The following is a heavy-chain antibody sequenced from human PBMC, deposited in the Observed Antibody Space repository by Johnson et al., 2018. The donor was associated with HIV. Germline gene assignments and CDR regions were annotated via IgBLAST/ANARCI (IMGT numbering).Heavy chain of an antibody. CDR3: AKDRWLTIFGVVPHAFDI. V-gene: IGHV3-66*01. Sequence: EVQLVESGGGVVQPGRSLRLSCAASGITVATNYMSWVRQAPGTGLEWVSVVYNSGPTYYANSVKGRFTISRDNSKNTLYLQMGSLRAEDMAVYYCAKDRWLTIFGVVPHAFDIWGQGTMVTVSS. D-gene: IGHD3-3*01. J-gene: IGHJ3*02. CDR1: GITVATNY. CDR2: VYNSGPT.